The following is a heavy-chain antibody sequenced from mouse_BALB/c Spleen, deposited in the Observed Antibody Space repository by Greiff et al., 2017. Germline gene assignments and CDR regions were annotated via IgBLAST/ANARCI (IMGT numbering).Heavy chain of an antibody. CDR3: ARADDYGAMDY. Sequence: QVQLQQSGPGLVQPSQSLSITCTVSGFSLTSYGVHWVRQSPGKGLEWLGVIWSGGSTDYNAAFISRLSISKDNSKSQVFLKMNSLQTDDTARYYCARADDYGAMDYWGQGTSVTVSS. CDR1: GFSLTSYG. CDR2: IWSGGST. J-gene: IGHJ4*01. V-gene: IGHV2-4-1*01.